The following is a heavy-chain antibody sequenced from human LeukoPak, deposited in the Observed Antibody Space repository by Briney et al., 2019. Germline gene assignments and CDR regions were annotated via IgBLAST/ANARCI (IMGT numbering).Heavy chain of an antibody. J-gene: IGHJ4*02. D-gene: IGHD1-7*01. CDR2: VYSDGTT. CDR3: ARVNYAGGSDY. V-gene: IGHV3-66*02. Sequence: GGSLRLSCAASGFTVSSDYMSWVRQAPGKGLEWASIVYSDGTTYYADSVKGRFSVSRDISKNTMSVQMNGLRPEDTAVYYCARVNYAGGSDYWGQGTLVTVSS. CDR1: GFTVSSDY.